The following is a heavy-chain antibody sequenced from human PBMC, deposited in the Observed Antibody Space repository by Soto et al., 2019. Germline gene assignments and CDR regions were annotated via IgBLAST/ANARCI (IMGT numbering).Heavy chain of an antibody. V-gene: IGHV3-30-3*01. CDR2: ISYDGSNK. CDR1: GFTFSSYA. J-gene: IGHJ4*02. D-gene: IGHD5-12*01. CDR3: ASEASGYDTDDY. Sequence: PGGSLRLSCAAYGFTFSSYAMHWVRQAPGKGLEWVAVISYDGSNKYYADSVKGRFTISRDNSKNTLYLQMNSLRAEDTAVYYCASEASGYDTDDYWGQGTLVTVSS.